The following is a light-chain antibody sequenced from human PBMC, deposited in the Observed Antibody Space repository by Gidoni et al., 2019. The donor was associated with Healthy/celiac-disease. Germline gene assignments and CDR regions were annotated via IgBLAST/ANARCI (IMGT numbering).Light chain of an antibody. Sequence: EIVMTQSPATLSVSPGERATLSCRASQSVSSKLAWYQQKPGQAPRLLIYGASTRATGIPARFSGSGSGTEFTLTISSLQSEDFAVYYCQQYNNLDITFGHGTKVDIK. V-gene: IGKV3-15*01. J-gene: IGKJ3*01. CDR3: QQYNNLDIT. CDR2: GAS. CDR1: QSVSSK.